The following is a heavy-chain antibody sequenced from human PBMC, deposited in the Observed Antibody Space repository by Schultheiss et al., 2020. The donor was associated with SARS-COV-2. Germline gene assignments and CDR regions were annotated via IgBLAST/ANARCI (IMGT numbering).Heavy chain of an antibody. CDR2: IYHSGST. J-gene: IGHJ4*02. CDR3: AREDVVVPAASES. V-gene: IGHV4-30-2*01. Sequence: SQTLSLTCAVSGGSISSGGYSWSWIRQPPGKGLEWIGYIYHSGSTYYNPSLKSRVTISVDTSKNQFSLKLSSVTAADTAVYYCAREDVVVPAASESWGQGTLVTVSS. D-gene: IGHD2-2*01. CDR1: GGSISSGGYS.